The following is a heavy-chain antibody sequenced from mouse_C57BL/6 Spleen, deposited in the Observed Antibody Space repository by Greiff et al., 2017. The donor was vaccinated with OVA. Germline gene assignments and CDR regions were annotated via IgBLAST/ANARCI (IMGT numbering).Heavy chain of an antibody. CDR2: ISDGGSYT. CDR1: GFTFSSYA. J-gene: IGHJ1*03. Sequence: EVKLQESGGGLVKPGGSLKLSCAASGFTFSSYAMSWVRQTPEKRLEWVATISDGGSYTYYPDNVKGRFTISRDNAKNNLYLQMSHLKSEDTAMYYCARDEDWDYFDVWGTGTTVTVSS. D-gene: IGHD4-1*01. V-gene: IGHV5-4*01. CDR3: ARDEDWDYFDV.